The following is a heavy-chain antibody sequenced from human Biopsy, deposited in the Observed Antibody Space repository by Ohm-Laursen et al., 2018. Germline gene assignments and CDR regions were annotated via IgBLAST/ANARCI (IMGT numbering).Heavy chain of an antibody. D-gene: IGHD3-9*01. CDR3: ATKLTGYFHH. V-gene: IGHV1-69*06. CDR2: NIPILGTG. CDR1: GGTFSNYG. Sequence: GASVKVSCKPPGGTFSNYGVNWVRQAPGQGLEWLGGNIPILGTGNYAQKFQDRVTVAADTSTSKATMELRSLRSDDTAVYYCATKLTGYFHHWGQGTLVIVSS. J-gene: IGHJ1*01.